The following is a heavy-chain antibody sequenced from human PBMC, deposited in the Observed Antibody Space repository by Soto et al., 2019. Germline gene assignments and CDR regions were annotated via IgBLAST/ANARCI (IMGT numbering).Heavy chain of an antibody. V-gene: IGHV3-33*01. CDR1: GVTFSSYG. CDR2: IWYVGSNK. CDR3: ATDHYYCDISGDYPPAYYFDY. J-gene: IGHJ4*02. D-gene: IGHD3-22*01. Sequence: PGVSLRLSCAASGVTFSSYGMHWVSQAPGKGLGWVAVIWYVGSNKYYADSVKGRFTISRDNSKNTLYLQMNRLRAEDTAVYYCATDHYYCDISGDYPPAYYFDYWGQGTLVTVSS.